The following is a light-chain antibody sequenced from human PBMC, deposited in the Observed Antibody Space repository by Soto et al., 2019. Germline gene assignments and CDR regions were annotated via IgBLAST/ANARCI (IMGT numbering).Light chain of an antibody. CDR3: SSSTNTNTLVI. CDR2: EGT. J-gene: IGLJ2*01. CDR1: SSDIGRYKF. V-gene: IGLV2-14*01. Sequence: QSALTQPASVSGSPGQSITISCTGTSSDIGRYKFVSWFQQHPGKAPKLMIFEGTNRPSGISNRFSGSKSGNTASLTISGLPAEAEASYFCSSSTNTNTLVIFGGGTKLTVL.